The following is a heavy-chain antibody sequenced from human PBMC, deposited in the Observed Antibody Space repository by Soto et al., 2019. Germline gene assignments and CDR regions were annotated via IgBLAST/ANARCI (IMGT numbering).Heavy chain of an antibody. CDR1: GFSLSTSGVG. CDR2: IYWDDDK. V-gene: IGHV2-5*02. D-gene: IGHD3-10*01. CDR3: AHARGRLVRGVIIQPSPFDY. Sequence: SGPTLVNPTQTLTLTCTFSGFSLSTSGVGVGWIRQPPGKALEWLALIYWDDDKRYSPSLKSRLTITKDTSKNQVVLTMTNMDPVDTATCYCAHARGRLVRGVIIQPSPFDYWGQGTLVTVSS. J-gene: IGHJ4*02.